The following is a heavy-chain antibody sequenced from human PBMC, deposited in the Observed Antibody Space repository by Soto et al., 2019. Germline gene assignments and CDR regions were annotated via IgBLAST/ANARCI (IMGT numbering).Heavy chain of an antibody. CDR2: LSRSGGAT. Sequence: LRLSCTASGFNTRFYSMSWVRQTPGKGLVWVAALSRSGGATHYADSVRGRFTISRDASKDTLFLQMSNLRAEDTALYYCSKGEMSTIRNSFDPWGQGTLVTVSS. V-gene: IGHV3-23*01. J-gene: IGHJ5*02. D-gene: IGHD1-7*01. CDR3: SKGEMSTIRNSFDP. CDR1: GFNTRFYS.